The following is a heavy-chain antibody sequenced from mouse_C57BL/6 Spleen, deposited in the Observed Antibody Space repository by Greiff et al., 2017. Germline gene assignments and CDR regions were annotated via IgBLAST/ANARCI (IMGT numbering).Heavy chain of an antibody. CDR3: ASLQLTGTTPFAY. Sequence: VQLVESGPGLVAPSQSLSITCTVSGFSLTSYGVDWVRQSPGKGLEWLGVIWGVGSTNYNSALKSRLSISKDNSKSQVFLKMNSLQTDDTAMYYCASLQLTGTTPFAYWGQGTLVTVSA. V-gene: IGHV2-6*01. D-gene: IGHD4-1*01. CDR2: IWGVGST. CDR1: GFSLTSYG. J-gene: IGHJ3*01.